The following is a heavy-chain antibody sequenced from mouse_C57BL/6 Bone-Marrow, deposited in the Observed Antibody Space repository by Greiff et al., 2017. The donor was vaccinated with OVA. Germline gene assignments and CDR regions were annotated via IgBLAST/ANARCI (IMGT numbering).Heavy chain of an antibody. CDR3: ARWGGSTVVPYFDV. V-gene: IGHV1-66*01. Sequence: VQLQESGPELVKPGASVKISCKASGYSFTSYYIHWVKQRPGQGLEWIGWIYPGSGNTKYNEKFKGKATLTADTSSSTAYMQLSSLTSEDSAVYYCARWGGSTVVPYFDVWGTGTTVTVSS. D-gene: IGHD1-1*01. CDR2: IYPGSGNT. J-gene: IGHJ1*03. CDR1: GYSFTSYY.